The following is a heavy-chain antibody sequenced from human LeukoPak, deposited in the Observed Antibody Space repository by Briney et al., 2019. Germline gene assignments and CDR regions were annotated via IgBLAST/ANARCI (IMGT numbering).Heavy chain of an antibody. D-gene: IGHD3-22*01. CDR3: ARDYYDSSGYYYVYGY. V-gene: IGHV1-69*05. CDR1: GGTFSSYA. CDR2: IIPIFGTA. Sequence: GSSVKVSCKASGGTFSSYAISWVRQAPGQGLEWMGGIIPIFGTANYAQKFQGRVTITTDESTSTAYMELSSLRSEDTAVYYCARDYYDSSGYYYVYGYWGQGTLVTVSS. J-gene: IGHJ4*02.